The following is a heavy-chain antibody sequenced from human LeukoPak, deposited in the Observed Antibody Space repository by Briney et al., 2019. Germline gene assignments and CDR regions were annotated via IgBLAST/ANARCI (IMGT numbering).Heavy chain of an antibody. J-gene: IGHJ4*02. Sequence: GGSLRLSCAASGFTFSSYGMHWVRQAPGKGLEWVAFIRYEGSNKYYADSVKGRFTISRDNSKNTLYLQMNSLRAEDTAVYYCAKDSSGGQHIGVVIAPYPLGEWGQGTLVTVSS. CDR3: AKDSSGGQHIGVVIAPYPLGE. D-gene: IGHD2-21*01. CDR2: IRYEGSNK. CDR1: GFTFSSYG. V-gene: IGHV3-30*02.